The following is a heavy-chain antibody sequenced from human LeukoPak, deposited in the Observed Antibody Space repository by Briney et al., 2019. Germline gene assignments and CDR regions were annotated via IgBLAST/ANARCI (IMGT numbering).Heavy chain of an antibody. V-gene: IGHV4-61*02. D-gene: IGHD6-13*01. Sequence: PSETLSLTCTVSGGSISSGSYYWSWIRQPAGTGLEWIGRIYTSGSTNYNPSLKSRVTISVDTSKNQFSLRLSSVTAADTAVYYCAREGDSSSMGWFDPWGQGTLVTVSS. CDR3: AREGDSSSMGWFDP. J-gene: IGHJ5*02. CDR2: IYTSGST. CDR1: GGSISSGSYY.